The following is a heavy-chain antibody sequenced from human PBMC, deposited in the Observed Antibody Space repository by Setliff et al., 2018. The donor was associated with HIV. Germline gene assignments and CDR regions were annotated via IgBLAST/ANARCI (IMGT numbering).Heavy chain of an antibody. CDR2: IYYSGST. Sequence: SETLSLTCSVFRHSISNGYYWGWIRQPPGKGLEWIGSIYYSGSTYFNPSLKSRVTISVDTSKNQISLKLTSVTAADTAVYYCARGYSSSLGWFDPWGQGTLVTSPQ. V-gene: IGHV4-38-2*02. CDR1: RHSISNGYY. J-gene: IGHJ5*02. D-gene: IGHD6-6*01. CDR3: ARGYSSSLGWFDP.